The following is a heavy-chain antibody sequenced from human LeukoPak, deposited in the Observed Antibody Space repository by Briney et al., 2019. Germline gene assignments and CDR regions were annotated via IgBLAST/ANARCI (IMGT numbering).Heavy chain of an antibody. D-gene: IGHD2-15*01. V-gene: IGHV1-8*02. Sequence: ASVKVSCKASGYTFSGTGWYLYWLRQAPGQGLECMGWIHPNNGDTAYAQKFQGRVTMTRNTSISTAYMELSSLRSEDTAVYYCARGQWRYCSGGSCYPDAFDIWGQGTMVTVSS. CDR3: ARGQWRYCSGGSCYPDAFDI. J-gene: IGHJ3*02. CDR2: IHPNNGDT. CDR1: GYTFSGTGWY.